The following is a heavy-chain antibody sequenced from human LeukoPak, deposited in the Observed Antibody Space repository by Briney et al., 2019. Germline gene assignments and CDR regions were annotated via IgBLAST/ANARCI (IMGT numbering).Heavy chain of an antibody. Sequence: SETLSLTCAVYGGSFSGYYWSWIRQPPVKGLEWIGEINHSGSTNYNPSLKSRVTISVDTSKNQFSLKLSSVTAADTAVYYCARRLIYDYVWGSYAYYFDYWGQGTLVTVSS. CDR3: ARRLIYDYVWGSYAYYFDY. J-gene: IGHJ4*02. V-gene: IGHV4-34*01. CDR2: INHSGST. CDR1: GGSFSGYY. D-gene: IGHD3-16*01.